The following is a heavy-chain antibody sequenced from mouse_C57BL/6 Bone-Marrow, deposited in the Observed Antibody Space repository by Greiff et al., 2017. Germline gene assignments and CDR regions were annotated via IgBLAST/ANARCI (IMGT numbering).Heavy chain of an antibody. CDR2: IDPSDSYT. CDR3: ARSRVFYGSSYEAY. CDR1: GYTFTSYW. J-gene: IGHJ3*01. D-gene: IGHD1-1*01. Sequence: QVQLKQPGAELVKPGASVKLSCKASGYTFTSYWMQWVKQRPGQGLEWIGEIDPSDSYTNYNQKFKGKATLTVDTSSSTAYMQLSSLTSEDSAVYYCARSRVFYGSSYEAYWGQGTLVTVSA. V-gene: IGHV1-50*01.